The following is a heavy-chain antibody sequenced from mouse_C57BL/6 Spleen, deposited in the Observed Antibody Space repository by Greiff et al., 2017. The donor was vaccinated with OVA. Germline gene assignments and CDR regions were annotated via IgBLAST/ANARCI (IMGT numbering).Heavy chain of an antibody. V-gene: IGHV1-66*01. CDR1: GYSFTSYY. CDR3: AREGAYYGSSYEFAY. CDR2: IYPGSGNT. Sequence: QVQLKQSGPELVKPGASVKISCKASGYSFTSYYIHWVKQRPGQGLEWIGWIYPGSGNTKYNEKFKGKATLTADTSSSTAYMQLSSLTAEDSAVYYCAREGAYYGSSYEFAYWGQGTLVTVSA. D-gene: IGHD1-1*01. J-gene: IGHJ3*01.